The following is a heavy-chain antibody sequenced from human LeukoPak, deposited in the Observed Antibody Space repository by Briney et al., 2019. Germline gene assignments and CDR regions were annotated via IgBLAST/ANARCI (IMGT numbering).Heavy chain of an antibody. V-gene: IGHV4-39*01. D-gene: IGHD3-10*01. Sequence: SETLSLTCTVSGASINTTNFYWAWIRQPPGKGLEPIGNIHYTGRTYSNASLNSRVTISVDTSKNQFSLKLTSVSAADTAVYYCARQGSMTRGGYWLDPWGRGTLVIVSS. J-gene: IGHJ5*02. CDR3: ARQGSMTRGGYWLDP. CDR2: IHYTGRT. CDR1: GASINTTNFY.